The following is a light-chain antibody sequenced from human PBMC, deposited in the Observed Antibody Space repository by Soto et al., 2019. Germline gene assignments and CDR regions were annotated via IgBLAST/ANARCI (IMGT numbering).Light chain of an antibody. CDR2: GAS. J-gene: IGKJ4*01. Sequence: EIVLTQSPGTLSLSPGERATLSCRASQSVSSSYLAWYQQKPGQAPRLLILGASNRATGIPDRFTGSGSGTDFTLTISRLEPEDFAVYYCHQYGISPLTFGGGTKVEVK. CDR3: HQYGISPLT. CDR1: QSVSSSY. V-gene: IGKV3-20*01.